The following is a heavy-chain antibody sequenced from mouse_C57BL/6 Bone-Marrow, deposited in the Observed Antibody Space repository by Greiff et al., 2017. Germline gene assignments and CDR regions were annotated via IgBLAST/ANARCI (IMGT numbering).Heavy chain of an antibody. Sequence: VQLQESGAELMKPGASVKLSCKASGYTFTSYGISWVKQRTGQGLEWIGEIYPRSGNTYYNEKFKGKATLTADKSSSTAYMELRSLTSEDSAVYFCARYGNYDYAMDYWGQGTSVTVSS. V-gene: IGHV1-81*01. CDR3: ARYGNYDYAMDY. J-gene: IGHJ4*01. CDR2: IYPRSGNT. CDR1: GYTFTSYG. D-gene: IGHD2-1*01.